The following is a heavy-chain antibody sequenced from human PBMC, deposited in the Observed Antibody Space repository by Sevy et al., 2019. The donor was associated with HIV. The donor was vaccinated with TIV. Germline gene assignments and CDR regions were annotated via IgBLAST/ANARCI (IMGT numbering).Heavy chain of an antibody. CDR2: ISYDGSNK. J-gene: IGHJ6*02. CDR1: GFTFSSYA. Sequence: GGSLRLSCAASGFTFSSYAMHWVRQAPGKGLEWVAVISYDGSNKYYADSVKGRFTISRDNSKNTLYLQMNGLRAEDTAVYYCAREGGDFWSGYYTGTDDYYGMDVWGQGTTVTVSS. D-gene: IGHD3-3*01. CDR3: AREGGDFWSGYYTGTDDYYGMDV. V-gene: IGHV3-30-3*01.